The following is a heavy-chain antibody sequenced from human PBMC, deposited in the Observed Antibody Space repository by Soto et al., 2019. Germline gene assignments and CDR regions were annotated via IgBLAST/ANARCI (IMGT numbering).Heavy chain of an antibody. CDR1: GGSISSHYYC. Sequence: PSETLSLTCTVSGGSISSHYYCWIRLRQRTGREWIGYIYYSGSTYYNPSLKSRVTISVDTSKNQFSLKLSSVTAADTAVYYCARGVTLVRGVIHTPYFDYWGQRALVTVSS. J-gene: IGHJ4*02. D-gene: IGHD3-10*01. CDR2: IYYSGST. CDR3: ARGVTLVRGVIHTPYFDY. V-gene: IGHV4-59*06.